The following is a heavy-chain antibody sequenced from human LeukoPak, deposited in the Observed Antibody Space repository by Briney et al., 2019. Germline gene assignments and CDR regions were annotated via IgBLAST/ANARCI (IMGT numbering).Heavy chain of an antibody. CDR3: AKESSSWSYFDY. J-gene: IGHJ4*02. V-gene: IGHV3-23*01. D-gene: IGHD6-13*01. CDR1: EFTLSSYA. Sequence: GGSLRLSCAASEFTLSSYAMSWVRQAPGKGLEWVSAISDSGGSTYYADSVKGRFTISRDDSKNTLYLQMNSLRAEDTAVYYCAKESSSWSYFDYWGQGTLVTVSS. CDR2: ISDSGGST.